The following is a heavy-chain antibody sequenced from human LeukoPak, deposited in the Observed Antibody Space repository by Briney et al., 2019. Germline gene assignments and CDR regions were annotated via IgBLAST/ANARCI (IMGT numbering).Heavy chain of an antibody. V-gene: IGHV4-39*01. CDR2: ISYSGST. D-gene: IGHD3-10*02. CDR3: ARRGSITMLVASFDF. CDR1: VGSLSSSSYY. J-gene: IGHJ4*02. Sequence: SETLSLTCTVSVGSLSSSSYYWGWIRQPPGKGLGWIGSISYSGSTYYNPSLKSRVNMSVDTSKNQFSLKMRSVTAADTAIYYCARRGSITMLVASFDFWGQGTLVTVSS.